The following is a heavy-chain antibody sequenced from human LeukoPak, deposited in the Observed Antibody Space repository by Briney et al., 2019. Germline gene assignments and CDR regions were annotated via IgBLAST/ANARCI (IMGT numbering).Heavy chain of an antibody. V-gene: IGHV4-4*02. CDR3: AGVAGSLYNWFDP. CDR1: GGSISSSNW. Sequence: PSETLSLTCAVSGGSISSSNWWNWVRQPPGKGLEWIGQIYHSGSTNYNPSLKTRVTISVDKSKSQFSLNLTSVTAADTAVYYCAGVAGSLYNWFDPWGQGTLVTVSS. J-gene: IGHJ5*02. CDR2: IYHSGST.